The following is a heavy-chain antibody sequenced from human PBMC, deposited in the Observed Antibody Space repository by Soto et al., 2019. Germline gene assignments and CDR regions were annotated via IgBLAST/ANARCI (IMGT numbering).Heavy chain of an antibody. CDR3: ATPHPPAISSYYYNYGIDV. D-gene: IGHD2-2*02. Sequence: SVKVSCKASGYTFTSYYMHWVRQAPGQGLEWMGIINPSNGRTSYAQKFQGRVSLTRDTSTSTVYMEMRSLRSEENAVYYCATPHPPAISSYYYNYGIDVWRKGLTITASS. CDR1: GYTFTSYY. CDR2: INPSNGRT. J-gene: IGHJ6*04. V-gene: IGHV1-46*01.